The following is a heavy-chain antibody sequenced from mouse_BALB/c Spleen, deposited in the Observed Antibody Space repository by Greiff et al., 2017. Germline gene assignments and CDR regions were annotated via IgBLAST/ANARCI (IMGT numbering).Heavy chain of an antibody. J-gene: IGHJ3*01. CDR1: GYTFTSYW. D-gene: IGHD1-1*01. V-gene: IGHV1S81*02. CDR2: INPSNGRT. CDR3: ARGNYYASRGGFAY. Sequence: QVQLQQPGAELVKPGASVKLSCKASGYTFTSYWMHWVKQRPGQGLEWIGEINPSNGRTNYNEKFKSKATLTVDKSSSTAYMQLSSLTSEDSAVYYCARGNYYASRGGFAYWGQGTLVTVSA.